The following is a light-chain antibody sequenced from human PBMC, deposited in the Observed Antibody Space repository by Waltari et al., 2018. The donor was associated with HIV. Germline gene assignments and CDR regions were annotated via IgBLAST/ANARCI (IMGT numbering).Light chain of an antibody. J-gene: IGLJ2*01. CDR3: AVWDGSLSVGV. Sequence: QSVLTQPPSASGTPGPRVTISCSGSSSTVGSYYVYWYQQVPGTAPKLLIYRSYQRPSGVPDRFSGSKSGTSASLAISGLRSEDEADYYCAVWDGSLSVGVFGGGTKVTVL. V-gene: IGLV1-47*01. CDR1: SSTVGSYY. CDR2: RSY.